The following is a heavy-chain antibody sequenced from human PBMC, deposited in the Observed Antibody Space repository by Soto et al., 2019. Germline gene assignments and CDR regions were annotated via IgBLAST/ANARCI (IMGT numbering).Heavy chain of an antibody. J-gene: IGHJ4*02. D-gene: IGHD1-26*01. V-gene: IGHV3-30*18. Sequence: HVQLVESGGGVVQPGRSLRLSCAASGFTFSHYAMHSVRQAPGKGMVWVTLMSYDGSNEYYADSVKGRLTISRDNSKNPLYLQMNSLRGEDTAVYYCAKDGSNNVDYWAQGTLVTVSS. CDR2: MSYDGSNE. CDR3: AKDGSNNVDY. CDR1: GFTFSHYA.